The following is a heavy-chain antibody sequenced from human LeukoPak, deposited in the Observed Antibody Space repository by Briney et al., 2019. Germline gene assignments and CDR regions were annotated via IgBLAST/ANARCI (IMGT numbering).Heavy chain of an antibody. Sequence: TPSETLSLTCAVSVGSISGFYWSWIRQPPGKGLEWIAYIFYSGSTKYNPSLENRVSISVDTSKHQFSLKLSSVTAADTAVYYCATPLSRGSYYDAFDIWGQGTMVTVSS. CDR3: ATPLSRGSYYDAFDI. CDR2: IFYSGST. V-gene: IGHV4-59*01. CDR1: VGSISGFY. J-gene: IGHJ3*02. D-gene: IGHD1-26*01.